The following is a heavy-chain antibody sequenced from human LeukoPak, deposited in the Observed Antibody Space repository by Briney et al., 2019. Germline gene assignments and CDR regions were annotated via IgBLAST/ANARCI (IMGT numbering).Heavy chain of an antibody. J-gene: IGHJ6*03. V-gene: IGHV1-8*03. CDR1: GYTFTSYY. Sequence: ASVKVSCKASGYTFTSYYMHWVRQATGQGLEWMGWMNPNSGNTGYAQKFQGRVTITRNTSISTAYMELSSLRSEDTAVYYCARGRGGYSYEAYYYYYMDVWGKGTTVTVSS. CDR2: MNPNSGNT. D-gene: IGHD5-18*01. CDR3: ARGRGGYSYEAYYYYYMDV.